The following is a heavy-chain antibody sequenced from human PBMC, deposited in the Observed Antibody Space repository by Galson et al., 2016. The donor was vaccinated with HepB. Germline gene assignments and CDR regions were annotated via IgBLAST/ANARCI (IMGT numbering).Heavy chain of an antibody. CDR1: GFTFSNYN. CDR3: ARDLDSRYYYSYHVMDV. D-gene: IGHD3-22*01. CDR2: ISGTNGFI. Sequence: SLRLSCAASGFTFSNYNMNWVRQAPGKGLEWVSSISGTNGFIYKADSVKGRFTISGDNAKTSLYLQMSSLRADDTAVYFCARDLDSRYYYSYHVMDVWGQGTTVTVSS. V-gene: IGHV3-21*01. J-gene: IGHJ6*02.